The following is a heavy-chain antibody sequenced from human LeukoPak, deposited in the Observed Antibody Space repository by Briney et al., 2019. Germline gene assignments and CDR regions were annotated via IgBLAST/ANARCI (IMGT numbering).Heavy chain of an antibody. CDR1: GFPFNNFA. V-gene: IGHV3-23*01. CDR3: ARDAFYCGGDCYWGYYYYMDV. D-gene: IGHD2-21*02. CDR2: INRDSGST. Sequence: PGGSLRLSCAASGFPFNNFAMSWVRQAPGKGLEWVSAINRDSGSTYYADSVRGRFTISRDNSKNTLYLQMNSLRAEDTAVYYCARDAFYCGGDCYWGYYYYMDVWGKGTTVTVSS. J-gene: IGHJ6*03.